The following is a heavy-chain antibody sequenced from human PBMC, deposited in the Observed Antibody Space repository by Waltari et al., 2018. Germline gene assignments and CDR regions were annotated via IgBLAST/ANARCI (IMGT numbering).Heavy chain of an antibody. CDR1: GYPITGYD. CDR3: ARDVNVVGATRPLQH. D-gene: IGHD1-26*01. V-gene: IGHV1-2*06. J-gene: IGHJ1*01. Sequence: QVQLVQPGAEVKKPGASVKVSCKASGYPITGYDMHWVRQDPGQGLEWRGRINPNSGGTNYAQTFQDRVTMTRDTTISTAYMGLSRRRSDDTAVYYCARDVNVVGATRPLQHWGQGTLVTVSS. CDR2: INPNSGGT.